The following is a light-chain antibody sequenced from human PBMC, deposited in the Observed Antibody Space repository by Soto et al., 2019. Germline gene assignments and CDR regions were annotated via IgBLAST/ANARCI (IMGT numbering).Light chain of an antibody. Sequence: IVLTQSLATLSLSPGERATLSCRASQSDGNYIAWYQQKPGQPPRLLIYDVSNRATGVPARFSGSGSGTDFTLTISSLEPEDFGVYHCQQRSSWPRMYTFGQGTKLEI. CDR3: QQRSSWPRMYT. CDR2: DVS. V-gene: IGKV3-11*01. CDR1: QSDGNY. J-gene: IGKJ2*01.